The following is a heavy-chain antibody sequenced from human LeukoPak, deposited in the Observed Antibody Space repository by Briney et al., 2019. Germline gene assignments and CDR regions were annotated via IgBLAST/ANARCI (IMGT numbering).Heavy chain of an antibody. Sequence: SETLSLTCTVSGGSISSHYWSWIRQPPGKGLEWIGHIYYTGSTNYNPSLKSRVTISVDTSKNQFSLKLSSVTAADTAVYYCARYKGYDSSGYSADAFDVWGQGTMVTVSS. CDR2: IYYTGST. V-gene: IGHV4-59*11. CDR1: GGSISSHY. CDR3: ARYKGYDSSGYSADAFDV. J-gene: IGHJ3*01. D-gene: IGHD3-22*01.